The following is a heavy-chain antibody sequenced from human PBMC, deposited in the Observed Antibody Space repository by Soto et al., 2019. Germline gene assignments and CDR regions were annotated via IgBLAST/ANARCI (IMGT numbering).Heavy chain of an antibody. Sequence: QVQLVESGGGVVQPGRSLRLSCAASGFTFSSYAMHWVRQAPGKGLEWVAVISYDGSNKYYADSVKGRFTISRDNSKNTVDLQMNSLRAEDTAVYYCARDGAIFGVVIGNPYWGQGTLVTVSS. D-gene: IGHD3-3*01. J-gene: IGHJ4*02. CDR1: GFTFSSYA. V-gene: IGHV3-30-3*01. CDR3: ARDGAIFGVVIGNPY. CDR2: ISYDGSNK.